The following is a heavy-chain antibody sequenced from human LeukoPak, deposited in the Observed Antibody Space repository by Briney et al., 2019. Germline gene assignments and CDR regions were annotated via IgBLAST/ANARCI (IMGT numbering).Heavy chain of an antibody. V-gene: IGHV3-7*05. Sequence: PGGSLTLSCAASGFTFSSYWMSWVRQAPGKGLEWVANIKQDGSEKYYVDYVKGRFTISRDNAKNSLYLQMNSLRAEDTAVYYCAREVGKRYDFWSGYYVTGATYGMDVWGQGTTVTVSS. CDR2: IKQDGSEK. CDR3: AREVGKRYDFWSGYYVTGATYGMDV. D-gene: IGHD3-3*01. CDR1: GFTFSSYW. J-gene: IGHJ6*02.